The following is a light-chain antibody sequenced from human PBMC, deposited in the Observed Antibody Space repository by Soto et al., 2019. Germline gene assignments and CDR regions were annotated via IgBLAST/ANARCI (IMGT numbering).Light chain of an antibody. J-gene: IGKJ1*01. CDR1: QSVSSSY. CDR3: QQYGSSLPART. CDR2: GAS. Sequence: EIVLTQSPGTLSLSPVERATLSCRASQSVSSSYLAWYQQKPGQAPRLLIYGASSRATGIPDRFSGSGSGTDFTLTISRLEPEDFAVYYCQQYGSSLPARTFGQGTKVDIK. V-gene: IGKV3-20*01.